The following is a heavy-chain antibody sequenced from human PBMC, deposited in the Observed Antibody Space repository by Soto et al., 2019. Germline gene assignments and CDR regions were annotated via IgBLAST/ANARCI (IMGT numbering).Heavy chain of an antibody. CDR2: VWHDGSNN. CDR3: VRDPRDSPGAYYYNYYGFDV. J-gene: IGHJ6*02. D-gene: IGHD2-21*01. V-gene: IGHV3-33*01. Sequence: QVQLVESGGGVVQPGRSLRLSCAASGFVFSSYGMHWVRQAPGKGLEWVAGVWHDGSNNYYADSVKGRFIISRDNSKNTLYLQMHSLRAEDTAMYYCVRDPRDSPGAYYYNYYGFDVWGQGTTLTVSS. CDR1: GFVFSSYG.